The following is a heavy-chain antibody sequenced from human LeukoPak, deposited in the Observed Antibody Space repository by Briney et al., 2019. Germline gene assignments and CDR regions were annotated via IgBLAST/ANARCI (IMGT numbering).Heavy chain of an antibody. D-gene: IGHD3-10*01. CDR3: ARDRDGYYGMDV. CDR1: GYTFTGYY. J-gene: IGHJ6*02. CDR2: INPNSGGT. V-gene: IGHV1-2*02. Sequence: GASVKVSCKASGYTFTGYYMHWVRQAAGQGLEWMGWINPNSGGTNYAQKFQGRVTMTRDTSISTAYMELSRLRSDDTAVYYCARDRDGYYGMDVWGQGTTVTVSS.